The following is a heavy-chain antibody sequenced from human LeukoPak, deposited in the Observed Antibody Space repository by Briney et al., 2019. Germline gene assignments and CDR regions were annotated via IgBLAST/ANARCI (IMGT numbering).Heavy chain of an antibody. CDR3: ARDRGGYSSSWDFDY. J-gene: IGHJ4*02. CDR1: GFTFSSYG. D-gene: IGHD6-13*01. Sequence: GGSMRLSCAASGFTFSSYGMHWVRQAPGKGLEWVAVISYDGSNKYYADSVKGRFTISRDNSKNTLYLQMNSLRAEDTAVYYCARDRGGYSSSWDFDYWGQGTLVTVSS. CDR2: ISYDGSNK. V-gene: IGHV3-30*03.